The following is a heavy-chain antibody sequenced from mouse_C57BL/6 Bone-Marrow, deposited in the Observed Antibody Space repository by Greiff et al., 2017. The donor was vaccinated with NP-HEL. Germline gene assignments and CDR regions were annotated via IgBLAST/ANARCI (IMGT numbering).Heavy chain of an antibody. D-gene: IGHD1-1*01. CDR3: ARQGAYYYGSSYGYFDV. V-gene: IGHV2-6-1*01. CDR2: IWSDGST. J-gene: IGHJ1*03. CDR1: GFSLTSYG. Sequence: QVQLQQSGPGLVAPSQSLSITCTVSGFSLTSYGVHWVRQPPGKGLEWLVVIWSDGSTTYNSALKSRLSISKDNSKSQVFLKMNSLQTDDTAMYYCARQGAYYYGSSYGYFDVWGTGTTVTVSS.